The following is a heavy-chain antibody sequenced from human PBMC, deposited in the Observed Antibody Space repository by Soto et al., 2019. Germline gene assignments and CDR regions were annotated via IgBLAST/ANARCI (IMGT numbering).Heavy chain of an antibody. Sequence: GGSLRLSCAASGFTVSSNYMSWVRQAPGKGLEWVSVIYSGGSTYYADSVKGRFTISRHNSKNTLYLQMNSLRAEDTAVYYCARVFRVRGVTREDYYYMDVWGKGTTVTVSS. V-gene: IGHV3-53*04. CDR3: ARVFRVRGVTREDYYYMDV. CDR2: IYSGGST. CDR1: GFTVSSNY. D-gene: IGHD3-10*01. J-gene: IGHJ6*03.